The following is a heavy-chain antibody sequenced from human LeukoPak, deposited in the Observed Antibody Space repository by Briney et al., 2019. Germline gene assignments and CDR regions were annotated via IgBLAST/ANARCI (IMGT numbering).Heavy chain of an antibody. Sequence: GESLKISCKGSGYSFTSYWIGWVRQMPGKGLGWMGIIYPGDSDTRYSPSFQGQVTISADKSISTAYLQWSSLKASDTAMYYCARQPMTTVTTMDYWGQETLVTVSS. CDR1: GYSFTSYW. CDR3: ARQPMTTVTTMDY. CDR2: IYPGDSDT. D-gene: IGHD4-17*01. J-gene: IGHJ4*02. V-gene: IGHV5-51*01.